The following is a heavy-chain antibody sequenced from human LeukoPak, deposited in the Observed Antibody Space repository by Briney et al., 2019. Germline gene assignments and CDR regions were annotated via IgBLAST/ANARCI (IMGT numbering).Heavy chain of an antibody. V-gene: IGHV3-30*02. J-gene: IGHJ4*02. CDR3: AKERKTYFYDTSGYPIDY. CDR2: IRYDGTNK. Sequence: GGSLRLSCAASGFTFSSYGIHWVRQAPGKGLERVAFIRYDGTNKYYADSVNDRFTISRDNSKHTLYLQMNSLRAEDTAVYYCAKERKTYFYDTSGYPIDYWGQGTLVTVSS. CDR1: GFTFSSYG. D-gene: IGHD3-22*01.